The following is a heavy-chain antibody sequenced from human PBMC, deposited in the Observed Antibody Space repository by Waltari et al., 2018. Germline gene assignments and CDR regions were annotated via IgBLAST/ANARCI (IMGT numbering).Heavy chain of an antibody. CDR3: ARLSGRHRGWYDY. J-gene: IGHJ4*02. CDR2: IYHSGST. Sequence: QVQLQESGPGLVKPSETLSLTCAVSGYSISSGYYWGWIRQPPGKGLEWIGSIYHSGSTYYNPSLKSRVTISVDTSKNQFSLKLSSVTAADTAVYYCARLSGRHRGWYDYWGQGTLVTVSS. V-gene: IGHV4-38-2*01. CDR1: GYSISSGYY. D-gene: IGHD1-26*01.